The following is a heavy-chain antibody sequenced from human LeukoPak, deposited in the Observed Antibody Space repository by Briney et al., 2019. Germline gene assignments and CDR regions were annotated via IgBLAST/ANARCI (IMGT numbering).Heavy chain of an antibody. CDR3: GRGSPFDF. CDR1: GYTLTSYG. Sequence: ASVKVSCKASGYTLTSYGISWVRQAPGQGLEWMGWISGYNGNTNYAQKFQGRVTLTRDASTSTAYMELRSLRSDDTAVYFCGRGSPFDFWGQGTLVTVSS. CDR2: ISGYNGNT. V-gene: IGHV1-18*01. J-gene: IGHJ4*02.